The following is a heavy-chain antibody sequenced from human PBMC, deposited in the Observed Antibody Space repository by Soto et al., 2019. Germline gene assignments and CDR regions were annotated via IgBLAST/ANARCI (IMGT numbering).Heavy chain of an antibody. V-gene: IGHV3-33*01. Sequence: GGSLRLSCAASGFTFSSYGMHWVRQAPGKGLEWVAVIWYDGSNKYYADSVKGRFTISRDNSKSTLYLQMNSLRAEDTAVYYCARGFVRDYDSSGYYYVWGQGTLVTVSS. CDR2: IWYDGSNK. CDR3: ARGFVRDYDSSGYYYV. J-gene: IGHJ4*02. CDR1: GFTFSSYG. D-gene: IGHD3-22*01.